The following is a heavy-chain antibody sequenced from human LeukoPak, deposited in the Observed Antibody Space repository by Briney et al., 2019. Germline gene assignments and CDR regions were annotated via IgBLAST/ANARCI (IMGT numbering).Heavy chain of an antibody. V-gene: IGHV3-74*01. J-gene: IGHJ4*02. CDR3: ARHSRDGYNLGY. CDR2: INSDGSST. D-gene: IGHD5-24*01. Sequence: GGSLRLSCAASGFTFSSYWMHWVRQAPGKGLVWVSRINSDGSSTSYADYVKGRFTISRDNAKNTLYLQMNSLRAEDTAVYYCARHSRDGYNLGYWGQGTLVTVSS. CDR1: GFTFSSYW.